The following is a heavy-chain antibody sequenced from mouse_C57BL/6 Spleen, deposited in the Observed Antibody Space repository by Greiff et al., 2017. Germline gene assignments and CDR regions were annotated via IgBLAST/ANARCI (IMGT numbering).Heavy chain of an antibody. CDR2: IDPSDSYT. J-gene: IGHJ3*01. CDR3: ARSGGLRRFAY. Sequence: QVQLKQSGAELVMPGASVKLSCKASGYTFTSYWMHWVKQRPGQGLEWIGEIDPSDSYTNYNQKFKGKSTLTVDKSSSTAYMQLSSLTSEDSAVYYCARSGGLRRFAYWGQGTLVTVSA. CDR1: GYTFTSYW. V-gene: IGHV1-69*01. D-gene: IGHD2-2*01.